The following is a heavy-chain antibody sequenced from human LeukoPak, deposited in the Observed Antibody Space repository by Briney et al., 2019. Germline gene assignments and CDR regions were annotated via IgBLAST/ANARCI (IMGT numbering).Heavy chain of an antibody. CDR1: GFTSSSYS. V-gene: IGHV3-21*01. Sequence: GGSLRLSCAASGFTSSSYSMNWVRQAPGKGLEWVSSISSSSSYIYYADSVKGRFTISRDNAKNSLYLQMNSLRAEDTAVYYCARVDCSGGSCYSDYWGQGTLVTVSS. D-gene: IGHD2-15*01. J-gene: IGHJ4*02. CDR2: ISSSSSYI. CDR3: ARVDCSGGSCYSDY.